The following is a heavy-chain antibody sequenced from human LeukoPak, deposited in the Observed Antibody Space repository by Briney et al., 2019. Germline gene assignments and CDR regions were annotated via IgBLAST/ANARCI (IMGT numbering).Heavy chain of an antibody. CDR1: GFTVSGTH. CDR3: AKDEATSGGGLAS. CDR2: MYTGGTT. Sequence: PGGSLRLSCAASGFTVSGTHMSWVRQAPGKGLEWVSAMYTGGTTYYADSVTGRFIVSRDTSRNTLFLHMNSLRVEDTAVYYCAKDEATSGGGLASWGQGTLVIVSS. J-gene: IGHJ5*01. D-gene: IGHD3-16*01. V-gene: IGHV3-53*01.